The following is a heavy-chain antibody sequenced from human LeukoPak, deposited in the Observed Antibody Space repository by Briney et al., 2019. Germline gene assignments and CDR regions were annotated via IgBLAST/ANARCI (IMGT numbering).Heavy chain of an antibody. CDR1: GLTFSTSG. V-gene: IGHV3-21*06. J-gene: IGHJ4*02. Sequence: PGGSLRLSCTASGLTFSTSGFNWVRQAPGKGLEWVASIGPTGSDRYHADSIKGRFTISRDNANNFLYWPMNSLRAEDTAVYYCATETNGRHYDYWGQGTLLTVSS. CDR2: IGPTGSDR. D-gene: IGHD1-14*01. CDR3: ATETNGRHYDY.